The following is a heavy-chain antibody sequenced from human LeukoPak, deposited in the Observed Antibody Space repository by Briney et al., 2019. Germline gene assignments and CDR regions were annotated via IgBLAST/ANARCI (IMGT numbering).Heavy chain of an antibody. CDR3: VRITMVRGAFDY. CDR1: GFTFSSYA. CDR2: ISGSGGST. V-gene: IGHV3-23*01. D-gene: IGHD3-10*01. Sequence: GGSLRLSCAASGFTFSSYAMSWVRQAPGKGLEWVSAISGSGGSTYYADSVKGRFTISRDNSKNTLYLQMSSLRAEDTAVYYCVRITMVRGAFDYWGQGTLVTVSS. J-gene: IGHJ4*02.